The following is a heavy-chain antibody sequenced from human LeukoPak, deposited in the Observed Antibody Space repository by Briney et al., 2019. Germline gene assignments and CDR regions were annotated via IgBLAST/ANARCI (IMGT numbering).Heavy chain of an antibody. CDR1: GGTFSSYA. CDR2: IIPIFGTA. V-gene: IGHV1-69*06. Sequence: GASVKVSCKASGGTFSSYAISWVRQAPGQGLEWMGGIIPIFGTANYAQKFQGRVTITADKSTSAAYMELSSLRSEDTAVYYCASTGDQLLLGGPFDYWGQGTLVTVSS. D-gene: IGHD2-2*01. J-gene: IGHJ4*02. CDR3: ASTGDQLLLGGPFDY.